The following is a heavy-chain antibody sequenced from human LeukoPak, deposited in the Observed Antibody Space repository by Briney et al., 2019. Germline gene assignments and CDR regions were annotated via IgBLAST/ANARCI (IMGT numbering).Heavy chain of an antibody. V-gene: IGHV3-48*01. Sequence: GGSLRLSCAASGFTFSSYNMNWVRQAPGKGLEWISYISSSSSTIYYADSVKGRFTISRDNSKNTLYLQMNSLRAEDTAVYYCARGHSSGWASPFDYWGQGTLVTVSS. CDR3: ARGHSSGWASPFDY. D-gene: IGHD6-19*01. J-gene: IGHJ4*02. CDR2: ISSSSSTI. CDR1: GFTFSSYN.